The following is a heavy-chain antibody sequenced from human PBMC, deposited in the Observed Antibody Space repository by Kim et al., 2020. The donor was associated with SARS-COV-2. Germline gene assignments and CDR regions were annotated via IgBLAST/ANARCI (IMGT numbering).Heavy chain of an antibody. J-gene: IGHJ4*02. CDR3: ARAVYGSGSPGDY. CDR2: TSPYNGKT. V-gene: IGHV1-18*01. CDR1: GYTFISYG. Sequence: ASVKVSCKTSGYTFISYGISWVRQAPGQGPEWVGWTSPYNGKTNYAEKLQGRVTLTTDTSTATASMELRSLRPNDTARYYCARAVYGSGSPGDYWGQGTLVTVSS. D-gene: IGHD3-10*01.